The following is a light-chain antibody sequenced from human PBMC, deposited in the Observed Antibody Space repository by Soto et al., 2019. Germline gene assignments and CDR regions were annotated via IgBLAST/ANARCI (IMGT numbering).Light chain of an antibody. CDR3: QQVYDYPLT. CDR2: TAS. J-gene: IGKJ4*01. V-gene: IGKV1-9*01. CDR1: QGINSY. Sequence: IQLTQSPSFLSASVGDRVTITCRASQGINSYVAWHQQKPGKAPKLLIYTASTLQSGVPSRFSGSGSGTEFTLTIRGLQPEDSATYYSQQVYDYPLTFGGGTKVEI.